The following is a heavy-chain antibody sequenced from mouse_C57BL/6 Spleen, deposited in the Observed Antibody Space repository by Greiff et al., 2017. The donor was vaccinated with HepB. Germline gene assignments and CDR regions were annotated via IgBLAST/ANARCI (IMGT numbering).Heavy chain of an antibody. CDR2: IYPSDSET. D-gene: IGHD3-2*02. Sequence: VQLQQPGAELVRPGSSVKLSCKASGYTFTSYWMDWVKQRPGQGLEWIGNIYPSDSETHYNQKFKDKATLTVDKSSSTAYMQLSSLTSEDSAVYYCARSTAQATRDYWGQGITLTVSS. CDR1: GYTFTSYW. V-gene: IGHV1-61*01. J-gene: IGHJ2*01. CDR3: ARSTAQATRDY.